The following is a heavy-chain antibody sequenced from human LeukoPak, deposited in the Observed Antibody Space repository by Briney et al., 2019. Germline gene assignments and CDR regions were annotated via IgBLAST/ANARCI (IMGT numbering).Heavy chain of an antibody. V-gene: IGHV1-24*01. CDR1: GNTLIALS. D-gene: IGHD4-17*01. CDR3: TTHIDYGSHFDY. Sequence: SVKVSCKVSGNTLIALSMHWVRQAPGKGLEWMGGFDPEDGETIYPQKFQGRVTMTEDTSTDTAYMELSSPRSEDTAVYYCTTHIDYGSHFDYWGQGTLVTVSS. CDR2: FDPEDGET. J-gene: IGHJ4*02.